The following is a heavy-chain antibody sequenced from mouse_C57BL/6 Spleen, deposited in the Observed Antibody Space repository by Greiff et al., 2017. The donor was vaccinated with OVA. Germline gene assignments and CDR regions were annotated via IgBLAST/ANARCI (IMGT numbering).Heavy chain of an antibody. CDR2: IWWDDDK. J-gene: IGHJ1*03. Sequence: QVTLKVSGPGILQPSQTLSLTCSFSGFSLSTFGMGVGWIRQPSGKGLEWLAHIWWDDDKYYNPALKSRLTISKDTSKNQVFLKIANVDTADTATYYCARTLIPNYYGSTDYWYFDVWGTGTTVTVSS. V-gene: IGHV8-8*01. CDR3: ARTLIPNYYGSTDYWYFDV. CDR1: GFSLSTFGMG. D-gene: IGHD1-1*01.